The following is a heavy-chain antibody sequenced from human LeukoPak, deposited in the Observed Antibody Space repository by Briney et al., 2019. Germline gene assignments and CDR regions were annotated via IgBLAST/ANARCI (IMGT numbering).Heavy chain of an antibody. CDR1: GYSFTSYW. J-gene: IGHJ5*02. V-gene: IGHV5-51*03. CDR3: AREGGIAAAGSRWFDP. D-gene: IGHD6-13*01. CDR2: IYPGDSDT. Sequence: PGESLKISCKGSGYSFTSYWIGWVRQMPGKGLEWMGVIYPGDSDTRYSPSFQGQVTISADKSISTAYLQWSSLKASDTAMYYCAREGGIAAAGSRWFDPWGQGTLVTVSS.